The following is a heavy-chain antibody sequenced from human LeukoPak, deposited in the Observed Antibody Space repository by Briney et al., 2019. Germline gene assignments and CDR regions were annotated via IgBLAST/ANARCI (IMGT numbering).Heavy chain of an antibody. V-gene: IGHV4-34*01. CDR1: GGSFSGYY. Sequence: SETLSLTCAVYGGSFSGYYWSWIRQPPGKGLEWIGEINHCGSTNYNPSLKSRVTISVDTSKNQFSLKLSSVTAADTAVYYCARAEVDESGQLWLPYWGQGTLVTVSS. J-gene: IGHJ4*02. CDR3: ARAEVDESGQLWLPY. D-gene: IGHD5-18*01. CDR2: INHCGST.